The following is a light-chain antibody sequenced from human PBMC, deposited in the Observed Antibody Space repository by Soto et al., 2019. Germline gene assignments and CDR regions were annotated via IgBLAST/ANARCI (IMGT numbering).Light chain of an antibody. CDR2: EAS. J-gene: IGKJ1*01. CDR1: QSISGS. V-gene: IGKV1-5*03. CDR3: QQYNGYWT. Sequence: DIQMTQSPSTLSASVGDRVTITCRASQSISGSLAWDQQKPGKAPKLLIYEASNLKSGVPSRFSGSGSGTEYTLTISSLQSDDSASYYCQQYNGYWTFGQGTRVEIK.